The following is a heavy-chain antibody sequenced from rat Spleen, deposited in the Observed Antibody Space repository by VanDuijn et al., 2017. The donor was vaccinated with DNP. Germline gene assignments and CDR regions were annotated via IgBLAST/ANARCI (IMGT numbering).Heavy chain of an antibody. Sequence: EVQLVESGGGLVQPGRSLELSCAASGFTFSDYPMAWVRQAPKKGLEWVASITSTGGSTSYRDSVKGRFTISRDNAKSILYLQMDSLRSEDTATFYCTTDFERGYWGQGVMVTVSS. J-gene: IGHJ2*01. CDR3: TTDFERGY. V-gene: IGHV5-20*01. D-gene: IGHD1-11*01. CDR1: GFTFSDYP. CDR2: ITSTGGST.